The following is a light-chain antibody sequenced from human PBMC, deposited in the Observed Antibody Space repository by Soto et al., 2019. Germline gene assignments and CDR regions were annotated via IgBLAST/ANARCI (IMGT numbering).Light chain of an antibody. CDR3: QQYIQWPLT. J-gene: IGKJ4*01. CDR2: GAS. V-gene: IGKV3-15*01. CDR1: PSVSNN. Sequence: EILLTQSPATLSVSPGERATLSCRASPSVSNNLAWYQQKPGQAPRLLIQGASTRATGIPGRFTGSGSGTEFTLTISSLQSEDFAVYYCQQYIQWPLTFGGGTKVEIK.